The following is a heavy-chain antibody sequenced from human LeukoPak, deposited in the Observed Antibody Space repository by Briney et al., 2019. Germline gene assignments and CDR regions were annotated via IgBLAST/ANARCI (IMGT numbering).Heavy chain of an antibody. CDR3: ARVLHAPYLIDA. CDR1: DSSITSTYY. J-gene: IGHJ5*02. Sequence: TLSLTYPLSDSSITSTYYGASIRQPPGKGLEWIATDFRLQTVRTFHNPSLESRATMSLSPSQSRYSPNLTPVTPADTTLCSCARVLHAPYLIDAWGQGTLVTVSS. CDR2: DFRLQTVRT. D-gene: IGHD2-8*01. V-gene: IGHV4-38-2*02.